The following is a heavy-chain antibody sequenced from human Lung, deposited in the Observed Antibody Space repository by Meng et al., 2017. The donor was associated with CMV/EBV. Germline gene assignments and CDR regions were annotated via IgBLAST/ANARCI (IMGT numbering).Heavy chain of an antibody. V-gene: IGHV4-39*07. CDR1: GGSISSSSYY. J-gene: IGHJ6*02. CDR3: ARDGGKYCSSTSCKSKYYYYGMDV. CDR2: IYYSGST. Sequence: GSLRLXXTVSGGSISSSSYYWGWIRQPPGKGLEWIGSIYYSGSTYYNPSLKSRVTISVDTSKNQFSLKLSSVTAADTAVYYCARDGGKYCSSTSCKSKYYYYGMDVWGQGTXVTVSS. D-gene: IGHD2-2*01.